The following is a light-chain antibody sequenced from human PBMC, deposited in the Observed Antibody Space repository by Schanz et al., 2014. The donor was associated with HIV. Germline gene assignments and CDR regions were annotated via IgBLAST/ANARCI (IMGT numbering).Light chain of an antibody. CDR1: QSISSW. CDR2: KAS. J-gene: IGKJ1*01. Sequence: DIQMTQSPSTLSASVGDRVTITCRASQSISSWLAWYQQKPGKVPKLLIYKASRLESGVPSRFSGNGSGTEFTLTISRLEPEDFAVYYCQQYGTSPRTFGQGSRLEV. V-gene: IGKV1-5*03. CDR3: QQYGTSPRT.